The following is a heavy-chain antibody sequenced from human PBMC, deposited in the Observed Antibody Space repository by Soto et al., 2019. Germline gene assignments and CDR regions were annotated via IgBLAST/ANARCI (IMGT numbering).Heavy chain of an antibody. Sequence: GGSLRLSCAASGFAFDNAWINWVRQAPGKGLEWVGRIKSKTDGGTTDFAAPVRGRFAISRDDSKNMVYMQMNSLKTEDIAVYYCTTDSYITMIVVRFAYWGHGTLVTVSS. V-gene: IGHV3-15*07. D-gene: IGHD3-22*01. CDR2: IKSKTDGGTT. CDR1: GFAFDNAW. J-gene: IGHJ4*01. CDR3: TTDSYITMIVVRFAY.